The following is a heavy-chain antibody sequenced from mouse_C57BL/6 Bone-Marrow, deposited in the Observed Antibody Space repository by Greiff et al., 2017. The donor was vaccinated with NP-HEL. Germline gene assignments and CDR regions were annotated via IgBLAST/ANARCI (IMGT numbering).Heavy chain of an antibody. CDR3: ARAGTRYFDV. CDR1: GYTFTSYG. V-gene: IGHV1-81*01. Sequence: QVQLKESGAELARPGASVKLSCKASGYTFTSYGISWVKQRTGQGLEWIGEIYPRSGNTYYNEKFKGKATLTADKSSSTAYMELRSLTSEDSAVYFCARAGTRYFDVWGTGTTVTVSS. J-gene: IGHJ1*03. D-gene: IGHD4-1*01. CDR2: IYPRSGNT.